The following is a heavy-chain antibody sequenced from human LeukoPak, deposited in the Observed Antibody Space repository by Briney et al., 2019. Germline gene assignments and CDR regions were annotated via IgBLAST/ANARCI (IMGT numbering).Heavy chain of an antibody. CDR2: IIPIHGIT. V-gene: IGHV1-69*02. Sequence: ASVKVSCKASGGTFSNYTISWVRQAPPQGLEWMGRIIPIHGITNYAQKFQGSVTITADKSTTTAYMELSSLRAEDTAMYYCARQDYGDYTYGDWGQGTLVTVSS. CDR3: ARQDYGDYTYGD. D-gene: IGHD4-17*01. CDR1: GGTFSNYT. J-gene: IGHJ4*02.